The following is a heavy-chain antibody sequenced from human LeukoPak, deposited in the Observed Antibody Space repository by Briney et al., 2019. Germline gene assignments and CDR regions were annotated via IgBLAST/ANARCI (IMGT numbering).Heavy chain of an antibody. CDR2: ISSSSSYI. V-gene: IGHV3-21*01. J-gene: IGHJ4*02. Sequence: TPGVSLRLSCAASGVTFSSYSMNWVRQAPGKGLEWVSSISSSSSYIYYADSVKGRFTISRDNAKNSLYLQMNSLRAEDTAVYYCARHWGNVYYFDYWGQGTLVTVSS. CDR1: GVTFSSYS. D-gene: IGHD7-27*01. CDR3: ARHWGNVYYFDY.